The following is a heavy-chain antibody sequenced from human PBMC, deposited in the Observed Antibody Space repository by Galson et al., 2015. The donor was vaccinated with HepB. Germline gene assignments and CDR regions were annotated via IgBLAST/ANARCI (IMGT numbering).Heavy chain of an antibody. CDR2: ISAYNGNT. Sequence: SVKVSCKASGYTFTSYGISWVRQAPGQGLEWMGWISAYNGNTNYAQKLQGRVTMTTDTSTSTAYMELRSLRSDDTAVYYCARGMTGFRYYYYGMDVWGQGTTVTVSS. D-gene: IGHD3-9*01. CDR1: GYTFTSYG. J-gene: IGHJ6*02. CDR3: ARGMTGFRYYYYGMDV. V-gene: IGHV1-18*01.